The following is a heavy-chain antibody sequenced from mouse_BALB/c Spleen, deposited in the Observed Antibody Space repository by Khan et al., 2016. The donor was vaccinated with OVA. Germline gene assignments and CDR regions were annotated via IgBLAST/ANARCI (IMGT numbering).Heavy chain of an antibody. J-gene: IGHJ3*01. D-gene: IGHD2-1*01. CDR1: GFTFSTYA. CDR3: ARSPYGNFAY. V-gene: IGHV5-9-3*01. Sequence: VQLVESGGGLVKPGGSLKLSCAVSGFTFSTYAMSWVRQTPEKRLEWVATISSDGDYTYYLDNVTGRFTISRDNAKNTLYLQMSSLKSEDTAMYYCARSPYGNFAYWGQGTLVTVSA. CDR2: ISSDGDYT.